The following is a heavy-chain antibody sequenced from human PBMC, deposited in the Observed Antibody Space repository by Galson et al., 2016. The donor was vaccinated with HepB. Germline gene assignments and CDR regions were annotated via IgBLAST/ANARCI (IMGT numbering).Heavy chain of an antibody. CDR2: IDWDEDK. CDR3: ARMKNYYYGMDV. V-gene: IGHV2-70*01. Sequence: PALVKPTQTLTLTCTFSGFSLSTSGMCVSWIRQPPGKALEWLALIDWDEDKCYSTSLKTRLTISKDTSKNQVVLTMTNMDPVDTATYYCARMKNYYYGMDVWGQGTTVTVSS. CDR1: GFSLSTSGMC. J-gene: IGHJ6*02.